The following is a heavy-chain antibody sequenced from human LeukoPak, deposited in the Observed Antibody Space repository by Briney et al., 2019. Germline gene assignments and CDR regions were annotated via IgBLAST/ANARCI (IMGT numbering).Heavy chain of an antibody. CDR2: IYYSGST. CDR1: GGSINSGGYY. Sequence: SETLSLTCTVSGGSINSGGYYWNWIRQHPGKGLEWIGSIYYSGSTYYNPSLKSRLTISVDTSKNHFSLKLSSVTAADTAIYYCARSITMVRGFDYWGQGILVTVSS. CDR3: ARSITMVRGFDY. V-gene: IGHV4-31*03. J-gene: IGHJ4*02. D-gene: IGHD3-10*01.